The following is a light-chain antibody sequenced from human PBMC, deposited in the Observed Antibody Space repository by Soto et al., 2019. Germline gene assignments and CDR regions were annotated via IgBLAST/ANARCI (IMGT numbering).Light chain of an antibody. CDR2: AAS. CDR1: QGISSY. J-gene: IGKJ1*01. V-gene: IGKV1-9*01. CDR3: LQHNSYSPT. Sequence: IQITQSPFFLSASVGHGVTIPGRASQGISSYLAWYQQKPGKAPKRLIYAASSLQSGVPSRFSGSGSGTEFTLTITSLKPEDFATYYCLQHNSYSPTFGQGTKLEIK.